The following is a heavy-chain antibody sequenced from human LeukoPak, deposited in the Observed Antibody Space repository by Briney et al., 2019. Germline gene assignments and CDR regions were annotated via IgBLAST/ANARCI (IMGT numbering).Heavy chain of an antibody. V-gene: IGHV3-23*01. Sequence: GGSLRLSCAASGFTLSSYAVSWVRHAPGMGLECVSAFSGSGGSTYYADSVRGRFTISRDNSKNTLYLQMNSLRADDTAVYYCAKGAYYGSGSYYHYWGQGTLVTVSS. CDR2: FSGSGGST. CDR3: AKGAYYGSGSYYHY. D-gene: IGHD3-10*01. CDR1: GFTLSSYA. J-gene: IGHJ4*02.